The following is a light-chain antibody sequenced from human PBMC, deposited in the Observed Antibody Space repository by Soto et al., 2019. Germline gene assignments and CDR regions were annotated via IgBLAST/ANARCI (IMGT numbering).Light chain of an antibody. CDR1: SSDVGGYNY. Sequence: QSALTQPRSVSGSPGQSVTISCTGTSSDVGGYNYVSWYQQHPGKAPKLMIYDVSKRPSGVPDRFSGSKSGNTASLTISGLQAEDEADYYCCSHAGSYNNVFGTGTKVTVL. V-gene: IGLV2-11*01. CDR2: DVS. CDR3: CSHAGSYNNV. J-gene: IGLJ1*01.